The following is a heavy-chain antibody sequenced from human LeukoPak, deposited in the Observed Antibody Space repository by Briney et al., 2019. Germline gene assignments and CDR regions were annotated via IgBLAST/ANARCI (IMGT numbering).Heavy chain of an antibody. CDR2: IYTSGST. CDR1: GGSISSGSYY. CDR3: ARLRYYGSGSYYTYYYYYMDV. J-gene: IGHJ6*03. V-gene: IGHV4-61*02. Sequence: SETLSLTCTVSGGSISSGSYYWSWIRQPAGKGLEWIGRIYTSGSTSYNPSLKSRVTISVDTSKNQFSLKLSSVTAADTAVYYCARLRYYGSGSYYTYYYYYMDVWGKGTTVTISS. D-gene: IGHD3-10*01.